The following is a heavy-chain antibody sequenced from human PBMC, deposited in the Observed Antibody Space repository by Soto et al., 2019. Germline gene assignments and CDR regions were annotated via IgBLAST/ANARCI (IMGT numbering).Heavy chain of an antibody. D-gene: IGHD2-2*01. CDR1: GGSISSYY. CDR2: IYYSGST. V-gene: IGHV4-59*01. Sequence: PSETLSLTCTVSGGSISSYYWSWIRQPPGKGLEWIGYIYYSGSTNYNPSLKSRVTISVDTSKNQFSLKLSSVTAGDTAVYYCARDGMSPAATTYYYYYYMDVWGKGTTVTVSS. J-gene: IGHJ6*03. CDR3: ARDGMSPAATTYYYYYYMDV.